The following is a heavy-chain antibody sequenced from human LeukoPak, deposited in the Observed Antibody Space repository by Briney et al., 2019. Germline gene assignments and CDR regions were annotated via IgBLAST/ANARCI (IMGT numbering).Heavy chain of an antibody. CDR2: IYYSGST. V-gene: IGHV4-39*01. J-gene: IGHJ4*02. D-gene: IGHD6-19*01. CDR3: AASSGWDY. Sequence: SPSETLSLTCTVSGGSISSSSYYWGWIRQPPGKGLEWIGSIYYSGSTYYNPSLKSRVTISVDTSKNQFSLKLSSVTAADTAVYYCAASSGWDYWGQGTLVTVSS. CDR1: GGSISSSSYY.